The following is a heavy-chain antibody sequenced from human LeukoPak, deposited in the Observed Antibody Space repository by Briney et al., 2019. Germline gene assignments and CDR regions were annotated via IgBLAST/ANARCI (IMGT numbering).Heavy chain of an antibody. Sequence: GGSLRLSCSASGFAFSRFAMTWVRHLQGKGLDWVSTISGNGHQTYYGDSVKGRFSVSRDNSKNILYLQMDSLRADDSALYYCAKDANYYDSSGFFIPFDYWGQGTLVTVSS. V-gene: IGHV3-23*01. D-gene: IGHD3-22*01. J-gene: IGHJ4*02. CDR3: AKDANYYDSSGFFIPFDY. CDR2: ISGNGHQT. CDR1: GFAFSRFA.